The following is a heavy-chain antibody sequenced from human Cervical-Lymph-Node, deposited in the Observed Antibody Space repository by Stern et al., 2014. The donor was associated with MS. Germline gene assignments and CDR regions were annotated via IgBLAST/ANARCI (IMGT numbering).Heavy chain of an antibody. CDR3: ARRGFGELSLDY. Sequence: EVQLVQSGAEVKEPGESLKISCEGSGYSFNTYWIAWVRQLPGQGLEWMGIVYPEDSHARYSPSFQGRVTIPADKSISTAYLQWSSLKASDTAIYYCARRGFGELSLDYWGQGTLVTVSS. J-gene: IGHJ4*02. CDR1: GYSFNTYW. V-gene: IGHV5-51*01. CDR2: VYPEDSHA. D-gene: IGHD3-16*02.